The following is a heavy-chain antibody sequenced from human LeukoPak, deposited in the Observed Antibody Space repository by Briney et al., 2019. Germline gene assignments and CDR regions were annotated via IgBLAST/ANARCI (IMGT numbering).Heavy chain of an antibody. CDR1: GITASSYA. J-gene: IGHJ4*02. CDR2: ISGTGGST. V-gene: IGHV3-23*01. Sequence: GGSLRLSCAASGITASSYAMTWVRQAPGKGLEWVSAISGTGGSTFNADSVRGRFTISRDNSKNTLYLQMNSLRAEDTAVYYCAKELYTGSYFTSDYWGQGTLVTVSS. CDR3: AKELYTGSYFTSDY. D-gene: IGHD1-26*01.